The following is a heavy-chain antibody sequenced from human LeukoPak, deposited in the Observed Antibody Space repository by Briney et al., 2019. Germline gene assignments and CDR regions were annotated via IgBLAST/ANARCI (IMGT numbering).Heavy chain of an antibody. J-gene: IGHJ3*02. CDR2: IIPIFGTA. Sequence: SVKVSCKASGGTFSSYAISWVRQAPGQGLEWMGGIIPIFGTANYAQKFQGRVTITADKSMSTAYMELSSLRSEDTAVYYCARVSVAGTMYAFDIWGQGTMVTVSS. CDR3: ARVSVAGTMYAFDI. V-gene: IGHV1-69*06. D-gene: IGHD6-19*01. CDR1: GGTFSSYA.